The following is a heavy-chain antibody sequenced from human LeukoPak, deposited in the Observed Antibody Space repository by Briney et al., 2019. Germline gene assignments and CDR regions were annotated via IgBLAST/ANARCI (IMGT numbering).Heavy chain of an antibody. CDR2: ISYDGSNK. V-gene: IGHV3-30-3*01. J-gene: IGHJ4*02. CDR3: AKDLSYGYSFEY. Sequence: GGSLRLSCAASGFTFSSYAMHWVRQAPGKGLEWVAVISYDGSNKYYADSVRGRFTISRDNSNNTLYLQMNSLRAEDTAVYYCAKDLSYGYSFEYWGQGTLVTVSP. CDR1: GFTFSSYA. D-gene: IGHD5-18*01.